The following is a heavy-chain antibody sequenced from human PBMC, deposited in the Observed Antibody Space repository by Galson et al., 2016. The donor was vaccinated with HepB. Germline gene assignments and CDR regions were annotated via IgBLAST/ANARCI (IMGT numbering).Heavy chain of an antibody. J-gene: IGHJ6*02. CDR3: ARVYYDRSIQDHYGMDV. Sequence: SLRLSCAASGFTFSAYDMPWVRQATGQGLEWVSLIGTEGNTYYAGPVTGRFTISRYKAENSLYLQMHSLRAGDTDVYYCARVYYDRSIQDHYGMDVWGLGTTVTVSS. D-gene: IGHD3-22*01. V-gene: IGHV3-13*01. CDR1: GFTFSAYD. CDR2: IGTEGNT.